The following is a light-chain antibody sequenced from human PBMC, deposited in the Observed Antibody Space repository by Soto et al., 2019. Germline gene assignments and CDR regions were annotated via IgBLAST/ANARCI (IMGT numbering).Light chain of an antibody. CDR2: DAS. CDR3: QQRSIRPLMYT. CDR1: QSVSSN. J-gene: IGKJ2*01. Sequence: EIVLTQSPATLSLSPGERATLSCRASQSVSSNLAWYQHKPGQPPRLLIYDASTRATGIPARFSGSGSGTGFTLTISSLEPEDFAVYYCQQRSIRPLMYTFGQGTKLEIK. V-gene: IGKV3-11*01.